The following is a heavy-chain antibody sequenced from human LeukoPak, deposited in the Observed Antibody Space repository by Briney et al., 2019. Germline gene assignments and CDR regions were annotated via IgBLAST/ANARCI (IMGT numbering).Heavy chain of an antibody. J-gene: IGHJ4*02. D-gene: IGHD5-18*01. V-gene: IGHV3-48*03. CDR1: GFTFSTYE. CDR2: ISSSGTTI. CDR3: AKVFAGSWGYTYDHYFDY. Sequence: SGGSLRLSCAASGFTFSTYEMNWVRQAPGKGLEWVSYISSSGTTIYYADSVKGRFTISRDNSRDTLYLQMNSLRAEDSAVFYCAKVFAGSWGYTYDHYFDYWGQGTLVTVSS.